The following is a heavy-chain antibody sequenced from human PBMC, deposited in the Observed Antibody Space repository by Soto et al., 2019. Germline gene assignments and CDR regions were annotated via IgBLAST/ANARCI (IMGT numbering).Heavy chain of an antibody. CDR1: GYTLTELS. J-gene: IGHJ3*01. D-gene: IGHD5-12*01. Sequence: QVQLVQSGAEVKKPGASVKVSCKVSGYTLTELSMHWVRQAPGKGLEWMGGFDPEAVETIYAQKFQGRVTMTEDTSTDTAYKELSSLTSEDTAVYYCATAYAVATIGNDAFDLWGQGTMVTVSS. V-gene: IGHV1-24*01. CDR2: FDPEAVET. CDR3: ATAYAVATIGNDAFDL.